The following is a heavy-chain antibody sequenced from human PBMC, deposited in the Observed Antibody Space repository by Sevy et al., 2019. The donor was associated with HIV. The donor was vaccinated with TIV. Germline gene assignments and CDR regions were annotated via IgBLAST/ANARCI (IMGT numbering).Heavy chain of an antibody. CDR2: IYYSGST. J-gene: IGHJ3*02. D-gene: IGHD1-26*01. Sequence: SETLSLTCTVSGGSISSSSYYWGWIRQSPGKGLEWIGSIYYSGSTYHNPSLKSRVTISVDTSKNQFSLKLSSVTAADTAVYYCARHRGIVGATTSPFDIWGQGTMVTVSS. V-gene: IGHV4-39*01. CDR1: GGSISSSSYY. CDR3: ARHRGIVGATTSPFDI.